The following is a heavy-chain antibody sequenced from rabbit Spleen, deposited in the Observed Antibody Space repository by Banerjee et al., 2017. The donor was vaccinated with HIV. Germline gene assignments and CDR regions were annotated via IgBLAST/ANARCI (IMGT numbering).Heavy chain of an antibody. CDR2: IYAGGNDIT. CDR3: ARDLPDIIGWNFGF. J-gene: IGHJ3*01. Sequence: QEQLKESGGGLVQPGGSLKLSCKASGFDFSSYYMCWVRQAPGKGLQWIACIYAGGNDITYYASWAKGRFTISKTSSTTVTLQMTSLTAADTATYFCARDLPDIIGWNFGFWGQGTLVTVS. CDR1: GFDFSSYY. D-gene: IGHD1-1*01. V-gene: IGHV1S45*01.